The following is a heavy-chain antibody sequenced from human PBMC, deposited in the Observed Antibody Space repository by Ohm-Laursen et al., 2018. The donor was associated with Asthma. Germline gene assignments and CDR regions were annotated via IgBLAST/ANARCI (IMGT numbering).Heavy chain of an antibody. CDR1: GFTFSSYW. CDR2: VEPDGSST. CDR3: TRGATYRMDY. Sequence: SLRLSCTASGFTFSSYWMHWVRQAPGKGLVWVSRVEPDGSSTTYADSVKGRFTISRDNAKNTLDLQMNSLSAEDTAVYYCTRGATYRMDYWGQGTLVTVSS. J-gene: IGHJ4*02. V-gene: IGHV3-74*01. D-gene: IGHD3-16*02.